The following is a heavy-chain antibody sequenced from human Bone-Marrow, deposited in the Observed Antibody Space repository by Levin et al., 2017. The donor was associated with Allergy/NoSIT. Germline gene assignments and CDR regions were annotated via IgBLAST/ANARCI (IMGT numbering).Heavy chain of an antibody. CDR3: ARRYATSSSLLSFDV. CDR2: IFPGDSDP. V-gene: IGHV5-51*01. Sequence: GASVKVSCKASGYRFNKYWIGWVRQMPGKGLEWMGVIFPGDSDPRYGPSFQGQVTISADTSINAAFLQWNSLKTSDTAIYYCARRYATSSSLLSFDVWGQGTMVTVSS. CDR1: GYRFNKYW. J-gene: IGHJ3*01. D-gene: IGHD2-2*01.